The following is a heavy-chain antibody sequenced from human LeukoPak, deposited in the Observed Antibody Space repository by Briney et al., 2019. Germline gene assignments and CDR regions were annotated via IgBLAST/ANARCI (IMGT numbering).Heavy chain of an antibody. CDR2: TYYRSKWYN. CDR1: GDSVSSNSAA. D-gene: IGHD3-10*01. CDR3: AAGSPPDH. J-gene: IGHJ4*02. V-gene: IGHV6-1*01. Sequence: SQTLSLTCAISGDSVSSNSAAWNWIRQSPSRGLEWLGRTYYRSKWYNDYAESVKSRISISPDTSKNQISLRLESVTPEDTAVYYCAAGSPPDHWGQGTLVTVSS.